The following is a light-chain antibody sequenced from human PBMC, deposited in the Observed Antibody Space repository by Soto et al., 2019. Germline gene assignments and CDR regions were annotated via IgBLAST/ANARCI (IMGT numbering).Light chain of an antibody. J-gene: IGKJ1*01. Sequence: DIQMTQSPSSLSASVGDRVTITCRASQSISSFVNWYQQKPGKAPNLLIYAASRLQSGVPSRFSGSGAGTDFTLTISSLQPEYFATYYCQQYNSYWTFGQGTKVEIK. CDR3: QQYNSYWT. CDR2: AAS. V-gene: IGKV1-39*01. CDR1: QSISSF.